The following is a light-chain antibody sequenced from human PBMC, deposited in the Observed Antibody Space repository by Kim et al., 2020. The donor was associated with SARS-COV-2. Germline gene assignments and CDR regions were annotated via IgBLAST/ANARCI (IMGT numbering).Light chain of an antibody. CDR3: QQYYSTLPYT. V-gene: IGKV4-1*01. CDR1: QSVLYSSNNKNY. CDR2: WAS. Sequence: DIVMTQSPDSLAVSLGERATMNCKSSQSVLYSSNNKNYLAWYQQKPGQPPKLLIYWASTRESGVPDRFSGSGSGTDFTLTISSLQAEDVAVYYCQQYYSTLPYTFGQGTKLEI. J-gene: IGKJ2*01.